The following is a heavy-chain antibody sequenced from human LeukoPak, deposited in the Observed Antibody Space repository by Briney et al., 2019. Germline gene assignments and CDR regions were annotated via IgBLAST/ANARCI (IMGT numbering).Heavy chain of an antibody. D-gene: IGHD4-11*01. Sequence: PSETLSLTCTVSGGSISSSSYYRGWVRQPPGKGLEWIGEIYHSGSTNYNPSLKSRVTISVDKSKNQFSLKLSSVTAADTAVYYCARYMTTVTTFYYYYGMDVWGQGTTVTVSS. CDR1: GGSISSSSYY. V-gene: IGHV4-39*07. CDR3: ARYMTTVTTFYYYYGMDV. CDR2: IYHSGST. J-gene: IGHJ6*02.